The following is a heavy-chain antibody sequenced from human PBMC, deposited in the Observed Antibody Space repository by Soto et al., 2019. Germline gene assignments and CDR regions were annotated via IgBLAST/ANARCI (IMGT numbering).Heavy chain of an antibody. CDR2: IYYSGST. V-gene: IGHV4-59*01. CDR3: ARAMRGSYLGYFDY. J-gene: IGHJ4*02. D-gene: IGHD1-26*01. CDR1: GGSISSYY. Sequence: QVQLQESGPGLVKPSETLSLTCTVSGGSISSYYWSWIRQPPGKGLEWIGYIYYSGSTNYNPSLKSRVTISVDTSKNQFSLKLSSVTAADTAVYYCARAMRGSYLGYFDYWGQGTLVTVSS.